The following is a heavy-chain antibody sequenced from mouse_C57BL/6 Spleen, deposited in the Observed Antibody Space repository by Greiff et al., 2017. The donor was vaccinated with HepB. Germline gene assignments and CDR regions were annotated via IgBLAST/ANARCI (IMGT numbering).Heavy chain of an antibody. CDR3: ARLAGSFDY. CDR2: IDPSDSYT. V-gene: IGHV1-69*01. D-gene: IGHD3-3*01. Sequence: QVQLQQPGAELVMPGASVKLSCKASGYTFTSYWMHWVKQRPGQGLEWIGEIDPSDSYTNYNQKFKGKSTLTVDKSSSTAYMQLSSLTSEDSAVYYCARLAGSFDYWGGGTTLTVSS. CDR1: GYTFTSYW. J-gene: IGHJ2*01.